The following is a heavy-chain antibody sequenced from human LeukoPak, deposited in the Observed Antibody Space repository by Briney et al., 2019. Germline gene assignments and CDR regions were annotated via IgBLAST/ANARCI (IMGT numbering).Heavy chain of an antibody. CDR1: GYTFTSYD. CDR3: ASVSGSSWYYYYMDV. V-gene: IGHV1-8*01. Sequence: ASVKVSCKASGYTFTSYDINWVRQATGQGLEWMGWMNPNSGNTGYAQKFQGRVTMTRNTSISTAYMELSSLRSEDTAVYYCASVSGSSWYYYYMDVWGKGTTVTISS. D-gene: IGHD6-13*01. CDR2: MNPNSGNT. J-gene: IGHJ6*03.